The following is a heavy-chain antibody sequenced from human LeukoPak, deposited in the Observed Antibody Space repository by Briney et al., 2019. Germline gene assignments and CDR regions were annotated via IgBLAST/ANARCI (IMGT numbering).Heavy chain of an antibody. CDR2: ISSSGNTK. D-gene: IGHD2-21*01. Sequence: GGSLRLSCAASGFTFSSHSMNWVRQAPGKGLEWVSYISSSGNTKHYVDSVKGRFTISRDNAKNSVYLQMNSLRDEDTAVYYCARAMWSDYWGQGTLVTVSS. V-gene: IGHV3-48*02. J-gene: IGHJ4*02. CDR1: GFTFSSHS. CDR3: ARAMWSDY.